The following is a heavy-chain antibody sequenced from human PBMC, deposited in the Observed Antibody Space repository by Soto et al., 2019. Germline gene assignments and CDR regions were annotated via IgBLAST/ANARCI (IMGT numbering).Heavy chain of an antibody. CDR3: AKQRGYNSAFFDY. Sequence: GGSLRLSCAASGFTFDNYAMSWVRQAPGKGLEWVSTVSGSGGSTYYAASVKGRFTISREYSKNTLYLQMNSLRAEDTAVYYCAKQRGYNSAFFDYWSKGPLATVPS. CDR2: VSGSGGST. J-gene: IGHJ4*02. D-gene: IGHD6-19*01. V-gene: IGHV3-23*01. CDR1: GFTFDNYA.